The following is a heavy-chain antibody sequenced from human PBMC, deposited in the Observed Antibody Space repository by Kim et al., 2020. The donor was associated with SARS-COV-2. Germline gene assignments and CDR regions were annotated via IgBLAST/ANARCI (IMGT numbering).Heavy chain of an antibody. Sequence: SETLSLTCTVSGGSISSYYWSWIRQPPGKGLEWIGYIYYSGSTNYNPSLKSRVTISVDTSKNQFSLKLSSVTAADTAVYYCARAGFYDFWSGYYKPWYSYYYMDVWGKGTTVTVSS. CDR1: GGSISSYY. CDR2: IYYSGST. V-gene: IGHV4-59*01. CDR3: ARAGFYDFWSGYYKPWYSYYYMDV. D-gene: IGHD3-3*01. J-gene: IGHJ6*03.